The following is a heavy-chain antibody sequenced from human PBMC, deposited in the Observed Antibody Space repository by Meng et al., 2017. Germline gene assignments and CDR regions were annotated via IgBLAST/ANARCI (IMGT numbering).Heavy chain of an antibody. Sequence: GGSLRLSCAASGFTSSDYYMSWIRQAPGKGLEWVSYISSSGSTIYYADSVKGRFTISRDNAKNSLYLQMNSLRAEDTAVYYCARACGGDCYLRYYYYGMDVWGQGTTVTVSS. D-gene: IGHD2-21*02. CDR1: GFTSSDYY. CDR2: ISSSGSTI. J-gene: IGHJ6*02. CDR3: ARACGGDCYLRYYYYGMDV. V-gene: IGHV3-11*01.